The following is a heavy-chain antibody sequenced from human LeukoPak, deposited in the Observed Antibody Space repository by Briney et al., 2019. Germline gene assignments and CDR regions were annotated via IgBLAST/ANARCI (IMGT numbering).Heavy chain of an antibody. J-gene: IGHJ4*02. CDR3: ARARSRTTVTTKGSSDFDY. CDR2: INPSGGST. CDR1: GYTFTGYY. Sequence: ASVKVSCKASGYTFTGYYMHWVRQAPGQGLEWMGIINPSGGSTSYAQRFQGRVTMTRDMSTSTVYMELSSLRSEDTAVYYCARARSRTTVTTKGSSDFDYWGQGTLVTVSS. V-gene: IGHV1-46*01. D-gene: IGHD4-17*01.